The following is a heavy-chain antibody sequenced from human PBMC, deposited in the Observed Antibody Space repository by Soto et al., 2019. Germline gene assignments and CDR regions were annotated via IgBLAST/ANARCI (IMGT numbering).Heavy chain of an antibody. CDR3: ARASRYYWNYMMY. V-gene: IGHV1-18*01. Sequence: QVQLVQSGAEVKKPGASVKVSCKASGYTFSNDAITWVRQAPGQGLEWMGWVSAYNGNTNSAKKFKGRVTMTTDTSTTPAYMEIRSLRYDDTAVYFCARASRYYWNYMMYWGQGTLVTVSS. D-gene: IGHD1-7*01. CDR2: VSAYNGNT. J-gene: IGHJ4*02. CDR1: GYTFSNDA.